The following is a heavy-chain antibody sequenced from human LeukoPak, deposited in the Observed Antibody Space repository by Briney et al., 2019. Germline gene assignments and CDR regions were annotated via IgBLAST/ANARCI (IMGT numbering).Heavy chain of an antibody. V-gene: IGHV1-46*01. Sequence: GASVKVSCKASGYTFTSYYMNWVRQAPGQGLEWIGIINPSGGSTSYAQKFQGRDTMTRDTSPSTCYMELSSLRSGDTAVYYCARVLGGDDYWGQGTLLTVSS. CDR3: ARVLGGDDY. J-gene: IGHJ4*02. CDR2: INPSGGST. D-gene: IGHD3-16*01. CDR1: GYTFTSYY.